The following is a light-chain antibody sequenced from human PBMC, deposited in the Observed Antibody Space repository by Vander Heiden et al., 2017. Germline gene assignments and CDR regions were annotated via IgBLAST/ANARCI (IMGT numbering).Light chain of an antibody. CDR3: CSYAGSSTLV. Sequence: QSALTQPASLSGSPGQSITISCPGTSSDVGSYNLASWYQQHPGKAPKLMIYEVSKRPSGVSNRFSGSKSGNTASLTISGLQAEDEADYYCCSYAGSSTLVFGGGTKLTVL. J-gene: IGLJ2*01. CDR2: EVS. CDR1: SSDVGSYNL. V-gene: IGLV2-23*02.